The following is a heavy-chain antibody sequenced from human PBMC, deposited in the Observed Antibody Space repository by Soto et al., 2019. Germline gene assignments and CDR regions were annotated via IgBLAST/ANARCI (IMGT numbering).Heavy chain of an antibody. CDR3: VRQVGATGSYSYAV. Sequence: QVQLQESGPGVVKPSETLSLTCTVTGASVINYYWNWIRQPPGKGLEWIGFVYDSGSTSYNSSLKNRLTISVDTSKNQFYLKLSSVTAADTAVYYCVRQVGATGSYSYAVWGQGTMVTVSS. V-gene: IGHV4-59*02. D-gene: IGHD1-26*01. CDR2: VYDSGST. CDR1: GASVINYY. J-gene: IGHJ3*01.